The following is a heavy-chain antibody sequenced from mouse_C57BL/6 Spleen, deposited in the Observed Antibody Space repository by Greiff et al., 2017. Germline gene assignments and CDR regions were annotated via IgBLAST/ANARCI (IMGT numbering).Heavy chain of an antibody. CDR3: TTGPITGPSGAWFAY. CDR1: GYTFTDYE. V-gene: IGHV1-15*01. D-gene: IGHD4-1*01. J-gene: IGHJ3*01. Sequence: QVQLQQSGAELVRPGASVTLSCKASGYTFTDYEMHWVKQTPVHGLEWIGAIDPETGGTAYNQKFKGKAILTADKSSSTAYMELRSLTSEDSAVYYCTTGPITGPSGAWFAYWGQGTLVTVSA. CDR2: IDPETGGT.